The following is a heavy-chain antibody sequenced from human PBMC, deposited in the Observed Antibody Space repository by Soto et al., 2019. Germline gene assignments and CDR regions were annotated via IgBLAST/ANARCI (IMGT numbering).Heavy chain of an antibody. CDR3: ARVGSGDSHNAFDI. CDR1: GGSIGGGGYY. Sequence: PQSLTCSVSGGSIGGGGYYRSWIRQHPGKGLEWIGYIYYSGSTYYNPSLKSRVTISVDTSKNQFSLKLSSVTAADTAVYYCARVGSGDSHNAFDIWGQGTMVTVS. J-gene: IGHJ3*02. V-gene: IGHV4-31*03. CDR2: IYYSGST. D-gene: IGHD3-10*01.